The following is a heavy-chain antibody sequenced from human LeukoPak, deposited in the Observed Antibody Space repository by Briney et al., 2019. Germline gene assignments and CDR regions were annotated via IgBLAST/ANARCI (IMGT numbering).Heavy chain of an antibody. CDR2: ISGGGGST. J-gene: IGHJ4*02. CDR1: GFTFSSYA. Sequence: GGSLRLSCAASGFTFSSYAMSWARQAPGKGLEWVSAISGGGGSTHYADSVKGRFTISRDNSKNTLYLQMNSLRAEDTAVYYCAKAPKGSGYRPSVYWGQGTLVTVSS. CDR3: AKAPKGSGYRPSVY. D-gene: IGHD3-3*01. V-gene: IGHV3-23*01.